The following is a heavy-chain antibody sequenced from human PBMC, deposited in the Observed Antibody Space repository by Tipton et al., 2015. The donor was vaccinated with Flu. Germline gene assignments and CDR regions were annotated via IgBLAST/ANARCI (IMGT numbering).Heavy chain of an antibody. V-gene: IGHV4-4*07. CDR1: GGSINSYY. CDR2: IYSSGST. J-gene: IGHJ4*02. D-gene: IGHD3-10*01. Sequence: TLSLTCTVSGGSINSYYWSWIRQSAGKGLEWIGRIYSSGSTNYNPSLKSRVTMSVDTSKNKFSLKMSSVTAADTAVYYCARFSVRGESDYWGQGTLVTVSS. CDR3: ARFSVRGESDY.